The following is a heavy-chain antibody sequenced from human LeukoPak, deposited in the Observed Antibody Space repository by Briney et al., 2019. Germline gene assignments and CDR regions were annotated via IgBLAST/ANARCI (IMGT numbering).Heavy chain of an antibody. J-gene: IGHJ4*02. V-gene: IGHV5-51*01. CDR2: IYPGDSLA. Sequence: GESLKISCKGSGYSFPSYWIGWVRQLPGNGLEWMGIIYPGDSLAKYSPSFQGQVTISVDNSINTAYLQWDSLKASDTAMYYCARPIMASYGTGDYWGQGTLVTVSS. CDR1: GYSFPSYW. CDR3: ARPIMASYGTGDY. D-gene: IGHD3-10*01.